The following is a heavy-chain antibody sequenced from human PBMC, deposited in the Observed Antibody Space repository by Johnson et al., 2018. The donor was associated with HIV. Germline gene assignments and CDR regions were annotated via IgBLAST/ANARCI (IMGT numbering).Heavy chain of an antibody. V-gene: IGHV3-74*02. CDR3: ARGPILEWLSGDGFDM. Sequence: EKLVESGGGLVQPGGSLRLSCAGSGFIFSSSWIHWVRQVPGKGLVWVSRSKSDGSTTTYADSVKGRFTISRENAKNSLYLQMNSLRVEDTAMYYCARGPILEWLSGDGFDMWGQGTKVTV. CDR1: GFIFSSSW. D-gene: IGHD3-3*01. CDR2: SKSDGSTT. J-gene: IGHJ3*02.